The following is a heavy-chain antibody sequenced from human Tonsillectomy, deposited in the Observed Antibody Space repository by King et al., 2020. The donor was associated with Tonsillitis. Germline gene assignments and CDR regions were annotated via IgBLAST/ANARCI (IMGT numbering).Heavy chain of an antibody. J-gene: IGHJ2*01. Sequence: ITLKESGPTLVKPTQTLTLTCSFSGFSLNTRGVGVGWIRQPPGKALEWLGVIYWDDDKRYSSSLKNRLAITKDTSRKQVVLTMTNLDPVDTATYYCAHYKTYRSKDGYWYFDVWGRGTLVIVSS. CDR1: GFSLNTRGVG. D-gene: IGHD1-14*01. CDR3: AHYKTYRSKDGYWYFDV. V-gene: IGHV2-5*02. CDR2: IYWDDDK.